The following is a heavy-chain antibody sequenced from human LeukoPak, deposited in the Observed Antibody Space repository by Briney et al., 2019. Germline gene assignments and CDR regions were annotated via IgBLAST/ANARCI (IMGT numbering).Heavy chain of an antibody. J-gene: IGHJ4*02. V-gene: IGHV4-4*07. CDR2: LYNGTP. CDR1: GAPISVYY. D-gene: IGHD3-22*01. Sequence: PSETLSLTCTVSGAPISVYYWTCVRLPPDKGLEWSGRLYNGTPYYNPSLKSRVTMSVDTAKNQFSLKLRSVTAADTAVYYCARGSSGVTRRYYFDYWGQGALVTVSS. CDR3: ARGSSGVTRRYYFDY.